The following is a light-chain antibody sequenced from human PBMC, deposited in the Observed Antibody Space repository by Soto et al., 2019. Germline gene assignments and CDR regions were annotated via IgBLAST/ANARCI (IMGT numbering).Light chain of an antibody. Sequence: EIIMTQSPATLSVSPGEGATLSCRTSHSISTNLAWYQHTRGQSPRLLVDGASTRASGVPDRFSGSGSGAEFTLSISSLQSEDFAVYYCQQYNSWPTVGGGTKVEIK. CDR2: GAS. CDR3: QQYNSWPT. CDR1: HSISTN. J-gene: IGKJ4*01. V-gene: IGKV3-15*01.